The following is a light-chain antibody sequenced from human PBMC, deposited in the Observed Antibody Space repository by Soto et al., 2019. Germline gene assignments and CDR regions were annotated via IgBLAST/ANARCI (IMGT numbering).Light chain of an antibody. Sequence: DIQMTLSASTLSAYLRDRVTIACRASQSVSRSLAWYQQKPGKAPKLLISDVSDLKSGVPSRFSGSGSGTDFTLTISSQQPDDFATYYCQQYKSAPLTFGPGTRLEIK. V-gene: IGKV1-5*01. CDR3: QQYKSAPLT. CDR2: DVS. CDR1: QSVSRS. J-gene: IGKJ5*01.